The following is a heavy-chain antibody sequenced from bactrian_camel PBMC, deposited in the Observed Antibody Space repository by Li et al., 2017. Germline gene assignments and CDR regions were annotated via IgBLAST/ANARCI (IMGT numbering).Heavy chain of an antibody. V-gene: IGHV3S1*01. Sequence: HVQLVESGGGMVQAGGTLRLACAGSGKMWSNAYCMSWFRQAPGKEREGVAVISSPQGVTAYADSVKGRFTASEDNAKNTLYLQMNSLKVEDTAMYYCAIDLGATCTSCDDAYCPWPEWGQGTQVTVS. CDR3: AIDLGATCTSCDDAYCPWPE. J-gene: IGHJ4*01. D-gene: IGHD1*01. CDR1: GKMWSNAYC. CDR2: ISSPQGVT.